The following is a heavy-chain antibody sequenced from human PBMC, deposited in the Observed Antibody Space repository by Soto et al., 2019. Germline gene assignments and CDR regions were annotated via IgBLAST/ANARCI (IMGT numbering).Heavy chain of an antibody. CDR2: IRGSGGYT. J-gene: IGHJ4*02. V-gene: IGHV3-23*01. D-gene: IGHD1-1*01. CDR1: GFTFSSYA. Sequence: EVQLLESGGGLVQPGGSLRLSCAASGFTFSSYAMSWVRQAPGKGLEWVSAIRGSGGYTFYADSVKGRFTISRDNSKNTLYLQMSSLRGEDTAVYFCAQSLGEAWYDPDYWGRGTLVTVSS. CDR3: AQSLGEAWYDPDY.